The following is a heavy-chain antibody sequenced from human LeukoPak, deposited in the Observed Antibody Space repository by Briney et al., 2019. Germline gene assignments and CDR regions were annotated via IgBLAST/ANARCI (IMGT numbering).Heavy chain of an antibody. CDR3: ARGYGLADY. V-gene: IGHV3-48*01. CDR1: GFTFSSYS. Sequence: GGSLRLSCAASGFTFSSYSMNWVRQAPGKGLEWFSYISSSSSTIYYADSVRGRFTISRDNAKNSLYLQMNSLRAEDTAVYYCARGYGLADYWGQGTLVTVSS. D-gene: IGHD4-17*01. J-gene: IGHJ4*02. CDR2: ISSSSSTI.